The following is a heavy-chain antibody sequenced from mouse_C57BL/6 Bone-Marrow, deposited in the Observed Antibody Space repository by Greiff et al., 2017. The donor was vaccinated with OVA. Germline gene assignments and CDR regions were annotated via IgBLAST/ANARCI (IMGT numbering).Heavy chain of an antibody. V-gene: IGHV5-12*01. Sequence: EVKLVESGGGLVQPGGSLKLSCASSGFTFSDFYMYWIRQTPEKRLEWVAYISNGGGSTYYPDTVKGRFTISRDNAKNTLYLQMSRLKSEDTASYYCASLVAMDYWGRGTSVTVSS. CDR3: ASLVAMDY. CDR2: ISNGGGST. CDR1: GFTFSDFY. J-gene: IGHJ4*01.